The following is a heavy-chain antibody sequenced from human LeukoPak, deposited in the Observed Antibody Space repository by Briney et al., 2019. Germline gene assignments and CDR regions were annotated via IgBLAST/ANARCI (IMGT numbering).Heavy chain of an antibody. Sequence: ASVKVSCKASGYTFTGYYMHWVRQAPGQGLEWMGWINPNSGGTNYAQKFQGRVTVTSDTSISTAYMELSRLRSDDTAVYYCAREWRYCSSTSCSNWFDPWGQGTLVTVSS. V-gene: IGHV1-2*02. CDR3: AREWRYCSSTSCSNWFDP. CDR1: GYTFTGYY. D-gene: IGHD2-2*01. CDR2: INPNSGGT. J-gene: IGHJ5*02.